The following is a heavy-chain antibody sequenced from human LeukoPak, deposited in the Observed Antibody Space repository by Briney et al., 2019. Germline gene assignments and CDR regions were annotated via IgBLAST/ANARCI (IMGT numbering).Heavy chain of an antibody. CDR2: INPSGGST. CDR3: ARGGITGTTRGPTRLNDAFDI. V-gene: IGHV1-46*01. D-gene: IGHD1-20*01. J-gene: IGHJ3*02. Sequence: ASVKVSCKASGYTFTSYYMHWVRQAPGQGLEWMEIINPSGGSTSYAQKFQGRVTMTRDTSTSTVYMELSSLRSEDTAVYYCARGGITGTTRGPTRLNDAFDIWGQGTMVTVSS. CDR1: GYTFTSYY.